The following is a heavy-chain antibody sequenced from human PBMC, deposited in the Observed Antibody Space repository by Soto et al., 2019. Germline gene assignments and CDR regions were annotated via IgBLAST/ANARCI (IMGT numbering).Heavy chain of an antibody. CDR2: ISGSGGST. CDR3: AKDRYGDYGGIDY. J-gene: IGHJ4*02. CDR1: GFTFSSYA. D-gene: IGHD4-17*01. V-gene: IGHV3-23*01. Sequence: PGGSLRLSCAASGFTFSSYAMSWVRQAPGKGLEWVSAISGSGGSTYYADSVKGRFTISRDNSKNTLFLQMNSLRAEDTAVYYCAKDRYGDYGGIDYWGQGTMVTVSS.